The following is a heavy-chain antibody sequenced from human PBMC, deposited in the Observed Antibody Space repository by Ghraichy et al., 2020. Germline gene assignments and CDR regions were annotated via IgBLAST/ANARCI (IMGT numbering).Heavy chain of an antibody. CDR1: GGSISNYY. CDR3: ARHIDYYGSGAFDP. D-gene: IGHD3-10*01. Sequence: ESLNISCTVSGGSISNYYWSWIRQPPGKGLEWIGYIYYSGSTYYNPSLKSRVTISVDTSKNQFSLKLSSVTAADTAVYYCARHIDYYGSGAFDPWGQGTLVTVSS. CDR2: IYYSGST. V-gene: IGHV4-59*08. J-gene: IGHJ5*02.